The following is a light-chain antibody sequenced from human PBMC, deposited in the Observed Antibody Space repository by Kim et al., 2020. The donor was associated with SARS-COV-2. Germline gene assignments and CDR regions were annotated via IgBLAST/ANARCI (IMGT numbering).Light chain of an antibody. Sequence: EIVMTQSPATLSVSPGERATLSCRASQSISSNLAWYQQRPGQAPRLLMYGASTRAPGIPARFSGSGSGTEFTLTISTLQSEDFAVYYCRQYYHCPPLTFGQGTKVDIK. V-gene: IGKV3-15*01. CDR2: GAS. CDR1: QSISSN. J-gene: IGKJ1*01. CDR3: RQYYHCPPLT.